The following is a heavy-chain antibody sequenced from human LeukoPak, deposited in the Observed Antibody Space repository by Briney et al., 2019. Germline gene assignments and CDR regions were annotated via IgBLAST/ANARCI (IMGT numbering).Heavy chain of an antibody. CDR3: ARDFSGASRIDY. CDR1: GFTFSPYS. CDR2: ITGGSSTV. D-gene: IGHD4/OR15-4a*01. V-gene: IGHV3-48*02. Sequence: GGSLRLSCAASGFTFSPYSMIWVRQAPGKGLEWVSYITGGSSTVYYADSLKGRFTISRDNAKNSLYLQVNNLRDEDAAVYFCARDFSGASRIDYWGQGTLVTVSS. J-gene: IGHJ4*02.